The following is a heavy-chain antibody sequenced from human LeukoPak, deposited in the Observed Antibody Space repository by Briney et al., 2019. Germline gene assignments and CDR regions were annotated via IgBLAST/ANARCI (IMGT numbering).Heavy chain of an antibody. CDR2: IIPIFGTA. D-gene: IGHD3-10*01. CDR3: AREYYGSGSYNAVDY. J-gene: IGHJ4*02. CDR1: GGTFSSYA. Sequence: SVKVSCKASGGTFSSYAISWVREAPGQGLEWMGGIIPIFGTANYAQKFQGRVTITADESTSTAYMELSSLRSEDTAVYYCAREYYGSGSYNAVDYWGQGTLVTVSS. V-gene: IGHV1-69*01.